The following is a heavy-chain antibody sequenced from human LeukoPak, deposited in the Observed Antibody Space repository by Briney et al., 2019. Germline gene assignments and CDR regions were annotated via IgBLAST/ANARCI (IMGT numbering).Heavy chain of an antibody. CDR3: ARLTPTTLSLYYYYMDV. D-gene: IGHD2/OR15-2a*01. Sequence: SETLSLTCTVSGGSISSSSYYWGWIRQPPGKGLEWIGRIFHSGTTDYKTSLKGRVTISVDKSKNQFSLTLTSVTAADTAVYYCARLTPTTLSLYYYYMDVWGKGTTVTVSS. CDR2: IFHSGTT. J-gene: IGHJ6*03. V-gene: IGHV4-39*07. CDR1: GGSISSSSYY.